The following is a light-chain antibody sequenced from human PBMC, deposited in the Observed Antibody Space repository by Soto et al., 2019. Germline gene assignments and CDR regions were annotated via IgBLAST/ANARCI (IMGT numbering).Light chain of an antibody. CDR2: SNN. Sequence: QSALTQPPSASGTPGQRVTISSSGSSSNIGSNTVNWYQQLPGTAPKLLIYSNNQRPSGVPDRFSGSKSGTSASLAISGLQSEDEADYYCAAWDDSLNGVVFGGGTKVTVL. CDR1: SSNIGSNT. V-gene: IGLV1-44*01. CDR3: AAWDDSLNGVV. J-gene: IGLJ2*01.